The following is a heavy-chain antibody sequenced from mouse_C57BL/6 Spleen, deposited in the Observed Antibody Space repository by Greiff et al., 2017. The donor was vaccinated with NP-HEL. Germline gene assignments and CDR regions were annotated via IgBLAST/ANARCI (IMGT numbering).Heavy chain of an antibody. Sequence: DVMLVESGGGLVKPGGSLKLSCAASGFTFSSYAMSWVRQTPEKRLEWVATISDGGSYTYYPDNVKGRFTISRNNATNNLYLQMSHLKTENTAMYYCARTVDGYFDCWGQGTTLTVSS. J-gene: IGHJ2*01. CDR3: ARTVDGYFDC. D-gene: IGHD2-3*01. CDR2: ISDGGSYT. V-gene: IGHV5-4*03. CDR1: GFTFSSYA.